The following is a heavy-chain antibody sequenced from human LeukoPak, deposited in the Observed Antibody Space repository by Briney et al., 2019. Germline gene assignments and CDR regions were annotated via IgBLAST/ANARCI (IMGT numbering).Heavy chain of an antibody. CDR2: ISGSGGST. CDR1: GFTFSSYT. Sequence: GGSLRLSCAASGFTFSSYTISWVRQAPGKGLEWVSGISGSGGSTYYADSVKGRFTISRDNSKSTLYMQMNSLRAEDTAVYYCAKPHRYTSDLDYWGQGTLVTVSS. D-gene: IGHD3-16*02. J-gene: IGHJ4*02. CDR3: AKPHRYTSDLDY. V-gene: IGHV3-23*01.